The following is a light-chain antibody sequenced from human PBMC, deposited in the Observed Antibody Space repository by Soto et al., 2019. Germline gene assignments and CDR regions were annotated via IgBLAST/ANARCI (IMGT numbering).Light chain of an antibody. J-gene: IGLJ2*01. V-gene: IGLV2-14*03. Sequence: QSALTQPASVSGSPGQSITISCTGSSSDVGGYNYVSWYQQHPGKAPKLIIHDVSNRPSGVSSRFSGSKSGNTASLTISGLQAEDEADYYCSSYTSSSTLGVFGGGTKLTVL. CDR1: SSDVGGYNY. CDR3: SSYTSSSTLGV. CDR2: DVS.